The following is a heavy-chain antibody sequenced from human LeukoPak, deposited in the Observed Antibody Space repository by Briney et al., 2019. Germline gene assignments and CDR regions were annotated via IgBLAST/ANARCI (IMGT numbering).Heavy chain of an antibody. CDR2: ISSSSSTI. Sequence: GGSLRLSCAASGFTFSSYSMNWVRQAPGKGLEWVSYISSSSSTIYYADSVKGRFTISRDNAKNSLYLQMNSLRAEDTAVYYCARVDSSNAFDIWGQGTMVTVSS. J-gene: IGHJ3*02. CDR1: GFTFSSYS. CDR3: ARVDSSNAFDI. D-gene: IGHD3-22*01. V-gene: IGHV3-48*01.